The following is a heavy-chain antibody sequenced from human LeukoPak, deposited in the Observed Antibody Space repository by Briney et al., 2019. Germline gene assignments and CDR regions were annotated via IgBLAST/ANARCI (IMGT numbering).Heavy chain of an antibody. J-gene: IGHJ4*02. D-gene: IGHD3-16*01. CDR1: GFTFSTYW. Sequence: GSLRLSCAASGFTFSTYWMSWVRQAPGKGLEWVANIKQDGSEKYYVDSVKGRFTISRDNAKNSLYLQMNSLRAEDTALYYCVLGGVVKPYWGQGTLVTVSS. V-gene: IGHV3-7*01. CDR2: IKQDGSEK. CDR3: VLGGVVKPY.